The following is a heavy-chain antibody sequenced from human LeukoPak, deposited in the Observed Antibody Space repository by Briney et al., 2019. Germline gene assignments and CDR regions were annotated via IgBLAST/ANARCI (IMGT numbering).Heavy chain of an antibody. D-gene: IGHD2-15*01. CDR3: ARARLGWSGTFDI. J-gene: IGHJ3*02. CDR1: GGSISSYY. Sequence: SETLSLTCTVSGGSISSYYWNWIRQSPDKGLEWIGYIYSTGSTNYNPSLKSRVTISVDTSKNQFSLKLSSVTAADTAVYYCARARLGWSGTFDIWGQGTMVAVSS. CDR2: IYSTGST. V-gene: IGHV4-59*01.